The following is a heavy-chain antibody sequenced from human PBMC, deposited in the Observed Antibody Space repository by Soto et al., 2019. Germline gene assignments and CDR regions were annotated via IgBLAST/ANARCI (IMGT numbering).Heavy chain of an antibody. Sequence: SETLSLTCTVSCGSISSYYWSWIRQPPGKGLEWIGYIYYSGSTNYNPSLKSRVTISVDTSKNQFSLKLSSVTAADTAVYYCARHVRPFHMDVWGKGTTVTVSS. V-gene: IGHV4-59*08. D-gene: IGHD1-1*01. CDR1: CGSISSYY. CDR2: IYYSGST. CDR3: ARHVRPFHMDV. J-gene: IGHJ6*03.